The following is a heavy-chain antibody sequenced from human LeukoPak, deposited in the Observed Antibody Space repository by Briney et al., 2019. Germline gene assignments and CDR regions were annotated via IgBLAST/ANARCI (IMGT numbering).Heavy chain of an antibody. CDR2: INPDGSQT. J-gene: IGHJ3*02. Sequence: GGSLRLSCVGSGFTFTSYWMNWVRQAPGKGLEWVALINPDGSQTNYVDSVKGRFTISRDNSKNALFLQMNSLRAEDTAVYYCARDDALGDNALDIWGQGTMVTVSS. CDR1: GFTFTSYW. CDR3: ARDDALGDNALDI. V-gene: IGHV3-7*01. D-gene: IGHD3-16*01.